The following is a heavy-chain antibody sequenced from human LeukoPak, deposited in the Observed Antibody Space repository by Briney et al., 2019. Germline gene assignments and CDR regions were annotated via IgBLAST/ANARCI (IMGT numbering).Heavy chain of an antibody. CDR1: VRMLITYN. Sequence: GGSLKLSCAPSVRMLITYNTHWVPHAPGKGLGCGSLISADERDITYTDSLKGGLPTSGAISKNTLYLQMTSLRPEDTALYFCVSQDGHTFLDAFDIWGQGTLLIVSS. V-gene: IGHV3-30*04. CDR3: VSQDGHTFLDAFDI. CDR2: ISADERDI. J-gene: IGHJ3*02. D-gene: IGHD5-24*01.